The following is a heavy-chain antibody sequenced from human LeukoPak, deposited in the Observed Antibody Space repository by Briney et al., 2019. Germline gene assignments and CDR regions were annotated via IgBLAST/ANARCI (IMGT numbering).Heavy chain of an antibody. V-gene: IGHV3-23*01. CDR3: AKVRGGYCSGGSCGYFDY. CDR2: ISGSGGST. CDR1: GFTFSSYA. J-gene: IGHJ4*02. Sequence: PGGSLRLSCAASGFTFSSYAMSWVRQAPGKGLEWVSAISGSGGSTYYADSVKGRFTISRDNSKNTLYLQMNSLRAEDTAVYYCAKVRGGYCSGGSCGYFDYWGQGTLVTVSS. D-gene: IGHD2-15*01.